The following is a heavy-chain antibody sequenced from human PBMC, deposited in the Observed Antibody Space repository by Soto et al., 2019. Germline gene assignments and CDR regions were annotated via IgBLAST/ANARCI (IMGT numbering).Heavy chain of an antibody. D-gene: IGHD3-22*01. CDR1: GAYIRNCY. Sequence: TLSLTCTVSGAYIRNCYYRWIRQPPVKGLEWIGYIFHTGTTSYNPSLKSRVTMSVDTSQSQFSLKLNSVTAADTAVYYCTTEAYDNSGSLAFDIWGQGTLVT. CDR3: TTEAYDNSGSLAFDI. J-gene: IGHJ3*02. V-gene: IGHV4-59*08. CDR2: IFHTGTT.